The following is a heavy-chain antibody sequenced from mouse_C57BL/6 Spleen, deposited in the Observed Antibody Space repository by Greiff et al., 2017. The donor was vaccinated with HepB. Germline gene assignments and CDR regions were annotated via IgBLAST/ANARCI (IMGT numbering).Heavy chain of an antibody. CDR3: AKSNPDY. CDR2: IYPGDGDT. D-gene: IGHD2-5*01. V-gene: IGHV1-82*01. J-gene: IGHJ2*01. CDR1: CYALSSSW. Sequence: VQLQQSGPELVKPGASVKISCKASCYALSSSWMNWVKQRPGKGLEWIGRIYPGDGDTNYNGKFKGKATLTADKSSSTAYMPLSSLTSEDSAVYFCAKSNPDYWGQGTTLTVSS.